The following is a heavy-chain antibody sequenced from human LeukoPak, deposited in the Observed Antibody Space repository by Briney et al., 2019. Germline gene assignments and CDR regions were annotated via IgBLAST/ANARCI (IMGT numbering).Heavy chain of an antibody. J-gene: IGHJ5*02. CDR2: VNPSSGGP. CDR3: ARDSEYQLLQNYFDA. D-gene: IGHD2-2*01. CDR1: GYSFTGHY. V-gene: IGHV1-2*02. Sequence: GASVKVSCKASGYSFTGHYIHWVRQAPGQGLEWIGWVNPSSGGPDYAQKFKGRVTVTRDTSISTAYMELSRLTADDTAVYYCARDSEYQLLQNYFDAWGQGTLAIVSS.